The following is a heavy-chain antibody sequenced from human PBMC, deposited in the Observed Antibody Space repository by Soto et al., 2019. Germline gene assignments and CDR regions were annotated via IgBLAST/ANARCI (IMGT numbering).Heavy chain of an antibody. J-gene: IGHJ4*02. CDR3: ARDGDSSSSYYFDY. D-gene: IGHD6-6*01. CDR2: IYYSGST. Sequence: SETLSLTCTVSGGSISSSSYYWGWIRQPPGKGLEWIGSIYYSGSTYYNPSLKSRVTISVDTSKNQFSLKLSSVTAADTAVYYCARDGDSSSSYYFDYWGQGTLVTVSS. V-gene: IGHV4-39*07. CDR1: GGSISSSSYY.